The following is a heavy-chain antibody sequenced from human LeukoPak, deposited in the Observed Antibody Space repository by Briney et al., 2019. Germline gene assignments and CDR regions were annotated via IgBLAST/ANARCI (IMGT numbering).Heavy chain of an antibody. V-gene: IGHV3-23*01. J-gene: IGHJ4*02. CDR1: GFTLSSYA. CDR3: AKVGSSSWYDYFDY. Sequence: GGSLRLSCAASGFTLSSYATSWVRQAPGKGLEWVSVISGSGGNTYYADSVRGRFTISRDNSKNTLYLQMNSLRADDTALYYCAKVGSSSWYDYFDYWGQGTLVTVSS. CDR2: ISGSGGNT. D-gene: IGHD6-13*01.